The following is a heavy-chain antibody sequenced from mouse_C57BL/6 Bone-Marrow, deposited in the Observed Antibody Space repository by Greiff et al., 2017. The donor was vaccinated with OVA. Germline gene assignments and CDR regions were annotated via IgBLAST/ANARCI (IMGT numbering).Heavy chain of an antibody. V-gene: IGHV2-2*03. J-gene: IGHJ2*01. CDR1: GFSLTSYG. Sequence: QVQLQQSGPGLVQPSQSLSITCTASGFSLTSYGVHWVSQSPGKGLEWLGVIWSGGSTDYNAAFISRLSISKDESKTQVFFTMNSLHSYDTAIYYCAMTTVEDYFDYWGQGTTLTVSS. CDR3: AMTTVEDYFDY. D-gene: IGHD1-1*01. CDR2: IWSGGST.